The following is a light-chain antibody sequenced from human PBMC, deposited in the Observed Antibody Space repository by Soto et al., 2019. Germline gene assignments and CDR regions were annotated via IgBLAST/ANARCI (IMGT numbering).Light chain of an antibody. Sequence: QPVLTQPASVSGSPGQSITISCTGTSSDVGAYNYVSWYQQHPGKAPKLMIYEVNNRPSGVSNRFSGSKSGNTASLIISGLQAEDEADYYCCSYTSTTNYVFGTGTKLTVL. CDR1: SSDVGAYNY. CDR3: CSYTSTTNYV. J-gene: IGLJ1*01. V-gene: IGLV2-14*01. CDR2: EVN.